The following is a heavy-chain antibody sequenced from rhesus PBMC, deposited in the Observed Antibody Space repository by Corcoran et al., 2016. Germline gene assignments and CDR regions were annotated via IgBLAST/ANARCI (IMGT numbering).Heavy chain of an antibody. CDR3: ATYSGSYYSYDAFDF. V-gene: IGHV3S25*01. CDR1: GFSFSRHW. D-gene: IGHD3-16*01. CDR2: INSGGGST. Sequence: EVQLVESGVGWSEPGWSLSLSCAASGFSFSRHWMTWVRQAPGKGVEWVSAINSGGGSTYYADSVKGRFTISRDNSKNTLSLQMNSLRAEDTAVYYCATYSGSYYSYDAFDFWGQGVRVTVSS. J-gene: IGHJ3*01.